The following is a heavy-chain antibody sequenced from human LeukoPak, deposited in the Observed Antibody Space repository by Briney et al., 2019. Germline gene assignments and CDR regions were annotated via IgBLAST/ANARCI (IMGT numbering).Heavy chain of an antibody. CDR3: ARGGRWLQLRGYFDY. V-gene: IGHV3-30*04. J-gene: IGHJ4*02. D-gene: IGHD5-24*01. CDR1: GFTFSSYA. CDR2: ISYDGSNK. Sequence: GRSLRLSCEASGFTFSSYAMHWVRQAPGKGLEWVAVISYDGSNKYYADSVKGRFTISRDNSKNTLYLQMNSLRAEDTAVYYCARGGRWLQLRGYFDYWGQGTLVTVSS.